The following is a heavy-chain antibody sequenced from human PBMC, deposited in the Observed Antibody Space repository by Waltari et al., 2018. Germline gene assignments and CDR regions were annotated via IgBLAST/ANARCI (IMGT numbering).Heavy chain of an antibody. CDR1: GFTFTSST. CDR2: IVVGSGNT. Sequence: QMQLVQSGPEVKKPGTSVKFSCKSSGFTFTSSTMQWVRQARGQRLEWIGWIVVGSGNTNYAQKFQERVTITRDMSTSTAYMELSSLRSEDTAVYYCAATRVAGGGTPFDYWGQGTLVTVSS. CDR3: AATRVAGGGTPFDY. J-gene: IGHJ4*02. D-gene: IGHD2-15*01. V-gene: IGHV1-58*02.